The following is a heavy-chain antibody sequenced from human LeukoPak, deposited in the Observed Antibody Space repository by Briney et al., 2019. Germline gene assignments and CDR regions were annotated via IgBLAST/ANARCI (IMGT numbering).Heavy chain of an antibody. D-gene: IGHD3-22*01. CDR3: AKDPTHYRVWDYYETIGLSY. CDR2: ITSTGTYT. J-gene: IGHJ4*02. V-gene: IGHV3-21*01. CDR1: GFTFSGYN. Sequence: PGGSLRLSCAASGFTFSGYNMNWVRQAPGKGLEWVSSITSTGTYTFYADSVKGRFTISRDNAKNSLYLQMNSLRAEDTAVYYCAKDPTHYRVWDYYETIGLSYWGQGTLVTVSS.